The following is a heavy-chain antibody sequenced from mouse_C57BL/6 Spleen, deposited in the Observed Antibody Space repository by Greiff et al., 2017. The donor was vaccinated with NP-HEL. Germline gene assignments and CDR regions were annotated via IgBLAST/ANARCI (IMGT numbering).Heavy chain of an antibody. J-gene: IGHJ4*01. V-gene: IGHV1-22*01. CDR1: GYTFTDYN. D-gene: IGHD2-1*01. Sequence: VQLQQSGPELVKPGASVKMSCKASGYTFTDYNMHWVKQSHGKSLEWIGYINPNNGGTSYNQKFKGKATLTVNKSSSTASMELRRLTSEDSAVYYCARGGAYGKGNYYAIGYWGQGTSVTVSS. CDR2: INPNNGGT. CDR3: ARGGAYGKGNYYAIGY.